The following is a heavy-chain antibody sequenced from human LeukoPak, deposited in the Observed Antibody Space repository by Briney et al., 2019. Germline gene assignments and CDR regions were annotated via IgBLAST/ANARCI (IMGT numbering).Heavy chain of an antibody. Sequence: GGSLRLSCAASGFTFSSYEMNWVRQAPGKGLEWVSYISSSGSTIYYADSVKGRLTISRDNAKNSLYLQMNSLRAEDTAVYYCAREGDDYGGNPSYYYYYGMDVWGQGTTVTVSS. CDR3: AREGDDYGGNPSYYYYYGMDV. J-gene: IGHJ6*02. V-gene: IGHV3-48*03. CDR1: GFTFSSYE. D-gene: IGHD4-23*01. CDR2: ISSSGSTI.